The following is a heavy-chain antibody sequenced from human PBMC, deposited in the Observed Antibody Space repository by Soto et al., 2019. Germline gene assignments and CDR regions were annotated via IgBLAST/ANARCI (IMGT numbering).Heavy chain of an antibody. CDR1: GGSLSDYF. D-gene: IGHD2-21*01. Sequence: QVQLQQWGAGLLKPSETLSLTCVVSGGSLSDYFWSWIRQPPGMALEWIGEINHLGSINYNPSLKSRVTMSVDTSKNQFSLTLNSVTAADTATYYCARGGISHWAHFYYMDVWDRGTTVTVSS. CDR3: ARGGISHWAHFYYMDV. V-gene: IGHV4-34*01. J-gene: IGHJ6*03. CDR2: INHLGSI.